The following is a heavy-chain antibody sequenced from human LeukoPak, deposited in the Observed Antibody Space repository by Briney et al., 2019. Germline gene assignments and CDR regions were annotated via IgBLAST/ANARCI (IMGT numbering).Heavy chain of an antibody. D-gene: IGHD2-15*01. V-gene: IGHV4-61*02. CDR3: ARGNILCSGGSCSTNIDY. CDR2: IYTSGST. CDR1: GGSISSGSYY. J-gene: IGHJ4*02. Sequence: SQTLSLTCTVSGGSISSGSYYWSWIRQPAGKGLEWIGRIYTSGSTNYNPSLKSRVTISVDTSKNQFSLKLSSVTAADTAVYYCARGNILCSGGSCSTNIDYWGQGTLVTVSS.